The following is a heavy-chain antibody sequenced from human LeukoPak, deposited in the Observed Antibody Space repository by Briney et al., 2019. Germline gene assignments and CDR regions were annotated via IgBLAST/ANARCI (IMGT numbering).Heavy chain of an antibody. Sequence: PEGSLRLSCAASGFTFSSYWMHWVRQAPGKGLVWVSRINSDGSSTTYADSVKGRFTISRDNAKNTLYLQMNSLRAEDTAVYYCVRARAGYLLDYWGQGTLVTVSS. CDR2: INSDGSST. CDR1: GFTFSSYW. CDR3: VRARAGYLLDY. D-gene: IGHD3-9*01. J-gene: IGHJ4*02. V-gene: IGHV3-74*01.